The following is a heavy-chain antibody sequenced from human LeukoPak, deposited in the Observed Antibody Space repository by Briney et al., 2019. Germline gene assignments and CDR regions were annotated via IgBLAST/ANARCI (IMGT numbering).Heavy chain of an antibody. J-gene: IGHJ4*02. CDR1: GGSISSGGYS. V-gene: IGHV4-30-2*01. Sequence: PSQTLSLTCAVFGGSISSGGYSWSWIRQPPGKGLEWIVEINHSGSTNYNPSLKSRVTISVDTSKNQFSLKLSSVTAADTAVYYCASVQRNTFGGVIAPYYFDYWGQGTLVTVSS. CDR3: ASVQRNTFGGVIAPYYFDY. CDR2: INHSGST. D-gene: IGHD3-16*02.